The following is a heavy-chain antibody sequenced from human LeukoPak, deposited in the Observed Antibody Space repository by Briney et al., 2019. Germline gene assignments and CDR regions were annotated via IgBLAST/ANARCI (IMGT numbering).Heavy chain of an antibody. Sequence: PGGSLRLSCAASGFTFSSYWMHWVRQAPGKGLVWVSRIYSDGSITIYADSVKGRFTIPRDNAKNTLYLQMNSLRADDTAMYYCARTGVPYAMDVWGQGTTVTVS. D-gene: IGHD1-1*01. V-gene: IGHV3-74*01. CDR3: ARTGVPYAMDV. CDR1: GFTFSSYW. J-gene: IGHJ6*02. CDR2: IYSDGSIT.